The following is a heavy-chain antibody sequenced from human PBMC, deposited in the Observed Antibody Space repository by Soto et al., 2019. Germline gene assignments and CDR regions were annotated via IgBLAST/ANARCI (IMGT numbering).Heavy chain of an antibody. J-gene: IGHJ4*02. Sequence: QVRLVQSGAEMKKPGSSVKVSCQSSGGTFNTYAMNWVRQAPGQGPEWMGDISPMFGAANYAPKFQGRVTITADESTGTSYMQMSSLASEDPALYFWAREVQVHTPAFVYWGQGTLVTVSS. D-gene: IGHD3-10*01. CDR3: AREVQVHTPAFVY. CDR2: ISPMFGAA. CDR1: GGTFNTYA. V-gene: IGHV1-69*19.